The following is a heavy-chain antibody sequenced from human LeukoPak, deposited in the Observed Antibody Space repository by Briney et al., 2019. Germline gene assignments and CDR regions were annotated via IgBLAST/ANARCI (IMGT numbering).Heavy chain of an antibody. V-gene: IGHV3-43D*03. D-gene: IGHD4-23*01. CDR3: AKASGGGYYYMDV. CDR2: ISWDGGST. Sequence: GGSLRLSCAASGFTFSSYAMHWVRQAPGKGLEWVSLISWDGGSTYYADSVKGRFTISRDNSKNSLYLQMNSLRAEDTALYYCAKASGGGYYYMDVWGKGTTVTVSS. J-gene: IGHJ6*03. CDR1: GFTFSSYA.